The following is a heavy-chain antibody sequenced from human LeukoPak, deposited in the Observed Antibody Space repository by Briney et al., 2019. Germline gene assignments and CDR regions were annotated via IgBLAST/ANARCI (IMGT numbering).Heavy chain of an antibody. J-gene: IGHJ4*02. D-gene: IGHD4-17*01. CDR2: ISSSGSTI. CDR3: ARDPDYGASSVDY. Sequence: PGGSLRLSCAASGFTFSDYYMSWIRQAPGKGLEWVSYISSSGSTIYYADSVKGRFTISRDNAKNSLYLQMNSLRAEDTAVYYCARDPDYGASSVDYWGQGTLVTVSS. V-gene: IGHV3-11*04. CDR1: GFTFSDYY.